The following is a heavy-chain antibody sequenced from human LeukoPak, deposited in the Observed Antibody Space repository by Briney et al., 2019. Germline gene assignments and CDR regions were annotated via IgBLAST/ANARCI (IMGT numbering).Heavy chain of an antibody. J-gene: IGHJ4*02. D-gene: IGHD6-19*01. CDR3: ATWKSSSSLPGDY. CDR2: IKQDGSEE. CDR1: AFTFSNYW. Sequence: GGSLRLSCAASAFTFSNYWMSWVRQAPGKGLEWVANIKQDGSEEYYVDSVKGRFTISRDNAKNSLFLQMNSLTADDTAVYYCATWKSSSSLPGDYWGQGTLVTVSS. V-gene: IGHV3-7*01.